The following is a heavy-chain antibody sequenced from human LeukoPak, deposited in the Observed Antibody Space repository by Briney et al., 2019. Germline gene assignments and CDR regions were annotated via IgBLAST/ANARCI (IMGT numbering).Heavy chain of an antibody. D-gene: IGHD1-26*01. V-gene: IGHV1-46*01. CDR2: INPSGGTT. J-gene: IGHJ4*02. CDR3: ARGRQVVGATKYFDY. Sequence: ASVKVSCKASGYTFTSYYIHWVRQAPGQGLEWMGIINPSGGTTTCAQKFQGRVTMTRDTSTSTVYMELSSPRSEDTAVYYCARGRQVVGATKYFDYWGQGTLVTVSS. CDR1: GYTFTSYY.